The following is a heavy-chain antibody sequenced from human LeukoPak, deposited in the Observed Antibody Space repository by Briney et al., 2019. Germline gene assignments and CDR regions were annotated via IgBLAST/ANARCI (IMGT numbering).Heavy chain of an antibody. CDR2: ISAYNGNT. Sequence: ASVKVSCKAYGYTFTSYGISWVRQAPGQGLEWMGWISAYNGNTNYAQKFQGSVTMTRDTSISTVYMELSRLRSDDTAVYYCARASGSYWWFDSWGQGTLVTVSS. CDR1: GYTFTSYG. V-gene: IGHV1-18*01. J-gene: IGHJ5*01. CDR3: ARASGSYWWFDS. D-gene: IGHD1-26*01.